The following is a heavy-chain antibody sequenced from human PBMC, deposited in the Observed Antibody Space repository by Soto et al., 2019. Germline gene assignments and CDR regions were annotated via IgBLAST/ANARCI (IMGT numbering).Heavy chain of an antibody. CDR2: IEGSGSAT. Sequence: QVQLVESGGDLVKPGGSLRLSCAASGFSFSDYYMTWVRQAPGKGLEWVAYIEGSGSATFYAESVNGRFTISRDNANNSLYLQMSSLRTDDTAIYYCARWSAAMDYWGQGILVTVSS. J-gene: IGHJ4*02. CDR1: GFSFSDYY. CDR3: ARWSAAMDY. D-gene: IGHD2-2*01. V-gene: IGHV3-11*01.